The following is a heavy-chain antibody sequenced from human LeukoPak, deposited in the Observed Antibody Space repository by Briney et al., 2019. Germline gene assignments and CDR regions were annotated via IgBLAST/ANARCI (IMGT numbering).Heavy chain of an antibody. V-gene: IGHV5-51*03. D-gene: IGHD5-12*01. CDR2: IFPGGSDT. Sequence: GASLMISCYGSCYSFISNWIGWVRRLPGEGLVWLGVIFPGGSDTNYSPSFQGQVTISADKSISTAYLQWSSLKASDTAMYYCAIPLDRSGYDLDSWGQGTLVTVSS. CDR3: AIPLDRSGYDLDS. CDR1: CYSFISNW. J-gene: IGHJ4*02.